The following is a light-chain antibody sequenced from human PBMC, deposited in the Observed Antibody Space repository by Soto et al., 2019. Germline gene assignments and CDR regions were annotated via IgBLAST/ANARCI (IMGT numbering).Light chain of an antibody. V-gene: IGKV3-20*01. Sequence: EIVLTQSPGTLSLSPGERATLSCRASQSVSSGYLAWYQQQPGQAPRLLIYGASSRATGIPDRFSGSGSGTAFTLTISRREPEDFAVYYCQQYCSSLPLTFGGGTKVEIK. CDR1: QSVSSGY. J-gene: IGKJ4*01. CDR2: GAS. CDR3: QQYCSSLPLT.